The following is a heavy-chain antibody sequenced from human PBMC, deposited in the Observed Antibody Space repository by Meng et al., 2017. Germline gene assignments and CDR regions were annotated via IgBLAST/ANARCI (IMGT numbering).Heavy chain of an antibody. CDR1: GFTFSSYA. CDR2: ISYDGSNK. Sequence: GESLKISCAASGFTFSSYAMHWVRQAPGKGLEWVAVISYDGSNKYYADSVKSRFTISRDNSKNTLYLQMNSLRAEDTAVYYCARDKEDSSSWYFPWFDPWGQGTLVTVSS. V-gene: IGHV3-30*01. D-gene: IGHD6-13*01. J-gene: IGHJ5*02. CDR3: ARDKEDSSSWYFPWFDP.